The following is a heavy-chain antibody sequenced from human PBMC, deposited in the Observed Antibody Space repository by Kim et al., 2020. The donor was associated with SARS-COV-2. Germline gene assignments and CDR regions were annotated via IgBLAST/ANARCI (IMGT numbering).Heavy chain of an antibody. CDR1: GFTFSSYS. J-gene: IGHJ1*01. CDR2: ISSSSSYI. CDR3: ARVADYRYSGSYHGGY. Sequence: GGSLRLSCAASGFTFSSYSMNWVRQAPGKGLEWVSSISSSSSYIYYADSVKGRFTISRDNAKNSLYLQMNSLRAEDTAVYYCARVADYRYSGSYHGGYWGQGTLVTVSS. V-gene: IGHV3-21*01. D-gene: IGHD1-26*01.